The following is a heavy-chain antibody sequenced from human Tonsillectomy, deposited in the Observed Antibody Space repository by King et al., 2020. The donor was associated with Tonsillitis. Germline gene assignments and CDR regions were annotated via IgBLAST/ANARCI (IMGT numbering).Heavy chain of an antibody. CDR3: AREPYGGNSEGFDY. D-gene: IGHD4-23*01. CDR1: GFTFSSYW. J-gene: IGHJ4*02. CDR2: INSDGSST. Sequence: QLVQSGGGLVQPGGSLRLSCAASGFTFSSYWMHWVRQAPGKGLVWVSRINSDGSSTSYADSVKGRFTISRDTAKNTLYLQMNSLRAEDTAVYYCAREPYGGNSEGFDYWGQGTLVTVSS. V-gene: IGHV3-74*01.